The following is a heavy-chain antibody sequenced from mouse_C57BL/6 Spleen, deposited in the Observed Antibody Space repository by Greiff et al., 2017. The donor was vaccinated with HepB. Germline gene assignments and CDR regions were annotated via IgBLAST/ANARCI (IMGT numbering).Heavy chain of an antibody. CDR2: ISDGGSYT. D-gene: IGHD1-1*01. J-gene: IGHJ1*03. CDR3: ARDQYYGSSYEWYFDV. Sequence: ESGGGLVKPGGSLKLSCAASGFTFSSYAMSWVRQTPEKRLEWVATISDGGSYTYYPDNVKGRFTISRDNAKNNLYLQMSHLKSEDTAMYYCARDQYYGSSYEWYFDVWGTRTTVTVSS. CDR1: GFTFSSYA. V-gene: IGHV5-4*01.